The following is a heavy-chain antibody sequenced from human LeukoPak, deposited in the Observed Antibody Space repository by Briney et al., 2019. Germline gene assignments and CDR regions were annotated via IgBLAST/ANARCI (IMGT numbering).Heavy chain of an antibody. CDR3: ARVFHDSSGYPFDY. J-gene: IGHJ4*02. V-gene: IGHV4-59*01. Sequence: SERHSLNCTFSGGSMSSYCWSWTRQPPGKGLEWIGYTYYSGNTNYNPSLKSRVTISVDTSKNQFYLKVSSVTAADTAVYYCARVFHDSSGYPFDYWGQGSLVTVSS. CDR2: TYYSGNT. CDR1: GGSMSSYC. D-gene: IGHD3-22*01.